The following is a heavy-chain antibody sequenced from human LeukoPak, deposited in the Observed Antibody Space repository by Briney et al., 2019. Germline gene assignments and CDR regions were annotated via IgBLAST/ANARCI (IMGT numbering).Heavy chain of an antibody. CDR3: AKAYSGTYPHEAFDI. Sequence: SSETLSLTCTVSGYSISSGYYWGWIRQPPGKGLEWIGTFHHRGSTFQNPSLKSRVTISLDTSKNQFPLKLSAVTAADTAVYYCAKAYSGTYPHEAFDIWGQGTMVTVSS. V-gene: IGHV4-38-2*02. D-gene: IGHD1-26*01. J-gene: IGHJ3*02. CDR1: GYSISSGYY. CDR2: FHHRGST.